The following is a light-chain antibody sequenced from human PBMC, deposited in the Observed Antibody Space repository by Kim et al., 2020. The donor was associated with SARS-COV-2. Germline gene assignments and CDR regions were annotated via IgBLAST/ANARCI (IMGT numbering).Light chain of an antibody. J-gene: IGKJ1*01. CDR3: QQYHGSPWT. Sequence: EIVLTQSPGTLSLSPGEGATLSCRASQSIRSSYLAWYQQKPGQAPRLLIYGASNRAAGIPGRFSGSGSGTDFTLTISRLEPEDFAVYYCQQYHGSPWTFGQGTKVDIK. CDR1: QSIRSSY. CDR2: GAS. V-gene: IGKV3-20*01.